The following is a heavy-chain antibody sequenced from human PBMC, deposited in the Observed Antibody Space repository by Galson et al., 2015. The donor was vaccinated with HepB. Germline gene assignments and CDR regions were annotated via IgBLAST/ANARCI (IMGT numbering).Heavy chain of an antibody. D-gene: IGHD3-22*01. V-gene: IGHV1-69*02. J-gene: IGHJ4*02. CDR3: ASLYYYDSSGYSRTDY. CDR1: GGTFSSYT. CDR2: IIPILGIA. Sequence: SVKVSCKASGGTFSSYTISWVRQAPGQGLEWMGRIIPILGIANYAQKFQGRVTITADKSTSTAYMELSSLRSEDTAVYYCASLYYYDSSGYSRTDYWGQGTLVTVSS.